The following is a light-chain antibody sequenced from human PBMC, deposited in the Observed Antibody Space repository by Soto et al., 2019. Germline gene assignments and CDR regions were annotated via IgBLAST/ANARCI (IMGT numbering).Light chain of an antibody. J-gene: IGKJ4*01. CDR1: EGIGTA. CDR3: QQFNTKPLT. V-gene: IGKV1-13*02. Sequence: IQLTQSPSTLSASVGDRVTITCRASEGIGTALAWYHQRPGNSPDLLVYDASTLQSGVPSRFSGCGSETDFSLTISGLQPEDFGHYYCQQFNTKPLTFGGGTRVEIK. CDR2: DAS.